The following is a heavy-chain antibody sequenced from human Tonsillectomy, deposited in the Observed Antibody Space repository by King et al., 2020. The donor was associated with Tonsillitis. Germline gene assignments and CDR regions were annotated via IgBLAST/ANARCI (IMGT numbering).Heavy chain of an antibody. CDR3: ARDDWSDGVDI. CDR1: SASISDYY. J-gene: IGHJ3*02. D-gene: IGHD3-9*01. CDR2: IYKSGTT. V-gene: IGHV4-4*07. Sequence: QLQESGPGLVKPSETLSLTCTVSSASISDYYWTWIRQPAGKGLEWIGRIYKSGTTNYNPSLNSRVTMSVDTSKNQFSLKLTSVTAADTAVYYCARDDWSDGVDIWGQGTMVTVSS.